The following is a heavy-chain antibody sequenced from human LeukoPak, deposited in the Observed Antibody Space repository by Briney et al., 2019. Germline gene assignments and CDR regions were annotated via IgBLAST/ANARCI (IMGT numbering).Heavy chain of an antibody. CDR3: ARDRPSPVGTTYDAFDI. Sequence: ASVKVSCKASGYTFTSYYMHWVRQAPGQGLEWMGLINPTGGSTGYAQKFQGRVTMTRDMSTSTDYMELSSLRSEDTAIYYCARDRPSPVGTTYDAFDIWGQGTMVTVSS. CDR1: GYTFTSYY. J-gene: IGHJ3*02. V-gene: IGHV1-46*01. D-gene: IGHD1-26*01. CDR2: INPTGGST.